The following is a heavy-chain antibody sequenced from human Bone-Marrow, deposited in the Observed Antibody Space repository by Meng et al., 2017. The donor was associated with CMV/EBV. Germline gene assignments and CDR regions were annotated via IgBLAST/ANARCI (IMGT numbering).Heavy chain of an antibody. V-gene: IGHV1-69*05. CDR2: IIPIFGTA. D-gene: IGHD3-22*01. CDR3: ARGDSYYYDSSGYYPFDY. CDR1: GGTFSSYA. Sequence: SVKVSCKASGGTFSSYAISWVRQAPGQGLEWMGGIIPIFGTANYAQKFQGRVTITTDESTSTAYMELSSLRSEDTAVYYWARGDSYYYDSSGYYPFDYWGQGTLVTVSS. J-gene: IGHJ4*02.